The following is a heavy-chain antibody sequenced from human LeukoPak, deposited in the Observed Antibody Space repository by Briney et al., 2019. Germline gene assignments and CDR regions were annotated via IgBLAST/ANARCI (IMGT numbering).Heavy chain of an antibody. Sequence: GGSLRLSCVASGFTFSDYWMTWVRQAPGKGLEWVANIKQDGSEKYYVDSVKGRFTISRDNAKNSLYLQMNTLRAEDTAVYYCARGSPVDYGGQGTLVTVSS. CDR1: GFTFSDYW. CDR3: ARGSPVDY. V-gene: IGHV3-7*01. CDR2: IKQDGSEK. J-gene: IGHJ4*02.